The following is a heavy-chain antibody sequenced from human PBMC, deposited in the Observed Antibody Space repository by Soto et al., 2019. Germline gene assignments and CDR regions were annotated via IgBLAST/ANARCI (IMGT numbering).Heavy chain of an antibody. CDR2: ISGSGGST. Sequence: PGGSLRLSCAASGFTFSSYAMSWVRQAPGKGLEWVSAISGSGGSTYYADSVKGRFTISRDNSKNTLYLQMNSLRAEDTAVYYCAKEPPKERDFWSGYLDWGQGTLVTVSS. D-gene: IGHD3-3*01. J-gene: IGHJ4*02. CDR1: GFTFSSYA. V-gene: IGHV3-23*01. CDR3: AKEPPKERDFWSGYLD.